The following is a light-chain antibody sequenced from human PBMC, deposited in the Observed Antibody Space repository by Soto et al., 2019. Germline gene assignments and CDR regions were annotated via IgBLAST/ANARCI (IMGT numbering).Light chain of an antibody. Sequence: VLSQSPRTVSVSPANRVTLYCRASQSISINLAWYQHIPGQAPRLLIHAGSPRATGIPARISGSGSGTEFILTSSSLQSEDFAGLCCQQFPNWPWMWGQGTKV. CDR2: AGS. CDR1: QSISIN. J-gene: IGKJ1*01. V-gene: IGKV3D-15*01. CDR3: QQFPNWPWM.